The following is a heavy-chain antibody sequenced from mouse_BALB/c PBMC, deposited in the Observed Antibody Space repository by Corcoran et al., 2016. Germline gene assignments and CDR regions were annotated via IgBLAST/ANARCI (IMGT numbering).Heavy chain of an antibody. D-gene: IGHD2-5*01. CDR1: GFNIKDTY. CDR3: VSNPEGVFAY. V-gene: IGHV14-3*02. CDR2: IDPANGNT. Sequence: EVQLQQSGAELVKPGASVKLSCTASGFNIKDTYMHWVKQRPEQGLEWIGRIDPANGNTKYDPKFQGKATITADTSSNIAYLQLSSLTSEDTAVYYCVSNPEGVFAYWGQGTLVTVSA. J-gene: IGHJ3*01.